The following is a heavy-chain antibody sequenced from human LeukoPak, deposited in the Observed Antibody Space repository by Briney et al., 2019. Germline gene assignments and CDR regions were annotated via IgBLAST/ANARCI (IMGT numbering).Heavy chain of an antibody. CDR3: ARLYYYASGTLFPYYYYYMDV. D-gene: IGHD3-10*01. CDR2: IYTSGST. CDR1: GGSISSYY. Sequence: PSETLSLTCTVCGGSISSYYWSWIRQPPGKGLEWIGYIYTSGSTNYNPSLKSRVTISVDTSKNQFSLKLSSVTAADTAVYYCARLYYYASGTLFPYYYYYMDVWGKGTTVTVS. J-gene: IGHJ6*03. V-gene: IGHV4-4*09.